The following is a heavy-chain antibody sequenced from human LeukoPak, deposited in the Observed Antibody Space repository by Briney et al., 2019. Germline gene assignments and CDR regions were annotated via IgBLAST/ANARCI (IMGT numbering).Heavy chain of an antibody. CDR2: IIPIFGKA. Sequence: GASVKVSCKSSGYTFTVFAINWVRRAPGQGLEWLGGIIPIFGKANYAQKFQGRVTITADDSTSTAYMELSSLRSEDTAVYYCARDVRHRYCSSTSCYRGWFDPWGRGTLVTVSS. D-gene: IGHD2-2*01. V-gene: IGHV1-69*13. CDR3: ARDVRHRYCSSTSCYRGWFDP. J-gene: IGHJ5*02. CDR1: GYTFTVFA.